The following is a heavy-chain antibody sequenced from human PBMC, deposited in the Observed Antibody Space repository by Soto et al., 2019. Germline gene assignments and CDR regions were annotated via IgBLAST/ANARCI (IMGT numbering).Heavy chain of an antibody. D-gene: IGHD3-22*01. CDR3: ARSSYYYDSSGSPALTYYFDY. J-gene: IGHJ4*02. Sequence: PSETLSLTCTVSGGSISSGGYYWSWIRQHPGKGLEWIGYIYYSGSTYYNPSLKSRVTISVDTSKNQFSLKLSSVTAADTAVYYCARSSYYYDSSGSPALTYYFDYWGQGTLVTV. CDR1: GGSISSGGYY. CDR2: IYYSGST. V-gene: IGHV4-31*03.